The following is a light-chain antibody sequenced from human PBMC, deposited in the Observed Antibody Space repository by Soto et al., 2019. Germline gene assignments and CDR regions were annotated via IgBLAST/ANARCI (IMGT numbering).Light chain of an antibody. Sequence: EIGLTQSPGTLSLSTGGRATLSCRASQSVSSSYLAWYQQKPGQAPRLLIYGASSRATGIPDRFSGGGSGAEYTLTISSLQSEDFAVYYCQQYEKWPPSITFGQGTRLEIK. J-gene: IGKJ5*01. V-gene: IGKV3-20*01. CDR3: QQYEKWPPSIT. CDR1: QSVSSSY. CDR2: GAS.